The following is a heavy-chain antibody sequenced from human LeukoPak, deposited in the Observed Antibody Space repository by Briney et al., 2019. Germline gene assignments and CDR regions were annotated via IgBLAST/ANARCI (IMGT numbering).Heavy chain of an antibody. CDR2: IYPGDSGT. CDR1: GYSFTSYW. V-gene: IGHV5-51*01. CDR3: ARGPAYSSGWYRFDP. J-gene: IGHJ5*02. Sequence: GESLKISCKGSGYSFTSYWIGWVRQMPGKGLEWMGIIYPGDSGTRYSPSFQGQVTISADKSISTAYLQWSSLKASDTAMYYCARGPAYSSGWYRFDPWGQGTLVTVSS. D-gene: IGHD6-19*01.